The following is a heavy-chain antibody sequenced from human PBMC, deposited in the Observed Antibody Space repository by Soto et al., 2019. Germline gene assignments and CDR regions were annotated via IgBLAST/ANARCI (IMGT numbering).Heavy chain of an antibody. V-gene: IGHV4-59*01. Sequence: SETLSLTCTVSGGSISSYYWSWIRQPPGKGLEWIGYIYYSGSTNYNPSLKSRVTISVDTSKNQFSLKLSSATAADTAVYYCARGARGLIVVPFDYRGQGTLVPVSS. CDR1: GGSISSYY. CDR3: ARGARGLIVVPFDY. J-gene: IGHJ4*02. CDR2: IYYSGST. D-gene: IGHD3-22*01.